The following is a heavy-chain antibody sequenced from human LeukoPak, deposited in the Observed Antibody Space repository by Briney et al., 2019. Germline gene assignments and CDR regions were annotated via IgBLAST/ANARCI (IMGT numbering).Heavy chain of an antibody. CDR3: ASGLAGFVANDY. V-gene: IGHV4-59*08. D-gene: IGHD1-20*01. CDR1: GGSMSPYY. Sequence: SETLSLTCTVSGGSMSPYYWSWIRQPPGKGLELIGHIHYSGSTYYNASLGSRTFISVDTSKNQFSLRLTSVTAADTAVYYCASGLAGFVANDYWGQGTLVTVSS. J-gene: IGHJ4*02. CDR2: IHYSGST.